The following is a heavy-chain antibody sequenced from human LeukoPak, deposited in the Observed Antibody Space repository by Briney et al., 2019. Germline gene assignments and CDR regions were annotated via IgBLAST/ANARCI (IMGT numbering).Heavy chain of an antibody. J-gene: IGHJ3*02. CDR3: ARDLYYDNSGYPITI. Sequence: GGSLRLSCAASGFTFSSYSMNWVRQAPGKGLEWVSSISSSSSSYIYYADSVKCRFTISRDNAKNSLYLQMNSLRAEDTAVYYCARDLYYDNSGYPITIWGQGTMVTVSS. V-gene: IGHV3-21*01. D-gene: IGHD3-22*01. CDR2: ISSSSSSYI. CDR1: GFTFSSYS.